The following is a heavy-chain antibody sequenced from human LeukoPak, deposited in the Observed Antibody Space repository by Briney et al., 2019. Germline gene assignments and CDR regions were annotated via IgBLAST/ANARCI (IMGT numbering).Heavy chain of an antibody. CDR3: AKEPHSGVVTSFDY. D-gene: IGHD3-3*01. J-gene: IGHJ4*02. CDR2: ISPSGDVT. Sequence: GGSLRLSCAASGFTFSTYAMSWVRQAPGEGLEWVSAISPSGDVTFHADSVRGRFTISRDNSKNTLYLHMNSLRAEDTAVYYCAKEPHSGVVTSFDYWGQGTLVPVSS. V-gene: IGHV3-23*01. CDR1: GFTFSTYA.